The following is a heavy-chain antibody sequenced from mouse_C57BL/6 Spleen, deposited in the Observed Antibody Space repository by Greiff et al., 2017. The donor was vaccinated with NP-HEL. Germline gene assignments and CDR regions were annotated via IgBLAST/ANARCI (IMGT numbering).Heavy chain of an antibody. CDR1: GFTFSDYG. Sequence: EVKLMDSGGGLVKPGGSLKLSCAASGFTFSDYGMHWVRQAPEKGLEWVAYISSGSSTIYYADTVKGRVTISRDKAKNTLFLQMTSLRSEDTAMYYCASRNFDYWGQGTTLTVSS. CDR2: ISSGSSTI. CDR3: ASRNFDY. V-gene: IGHV5-17*01. J-gene: IGHJ2*01.